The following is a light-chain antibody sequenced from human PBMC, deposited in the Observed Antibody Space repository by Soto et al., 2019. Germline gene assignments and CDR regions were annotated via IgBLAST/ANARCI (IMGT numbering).Light chain of an antibody. J-gene: IGKJ2*01. V-gene: IGKV1-5*01. CDR3: HQYNSY. CDR1: ESIATW. CDR2: DAS. Sequence: DVHLTQSPSTLSASVGDRVTMTCRASESIATWLAWYQQKPGKAPKLLIYDASRLESGVPSRFSGGGSGTEFTLTISDLQPDHFATYYCHQYNSYFGLGTKLEF.